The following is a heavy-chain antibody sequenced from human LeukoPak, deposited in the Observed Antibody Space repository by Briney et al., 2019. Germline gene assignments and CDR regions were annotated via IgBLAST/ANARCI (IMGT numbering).Heavy chain of an antibody. CDR2: TRNRAYGYTT. V-gene: IGHV3-72*01. CDR3: TRVHSSSWAGSYFDS. CDR1: GYSISSGYY. Sequence: LSLTCTVSGYSISSGYYWGWIRQPPGKGLEWVGRTRNRAYGYTTEYVASVRGRFTISRDDSKNSLFLQMNSLKTEDTAVYYCTRVHSSSWAGSYFDSWGQGTLVTVSS. J-gene: IGHJ4*02. D-gene: IGHD6-13*01.